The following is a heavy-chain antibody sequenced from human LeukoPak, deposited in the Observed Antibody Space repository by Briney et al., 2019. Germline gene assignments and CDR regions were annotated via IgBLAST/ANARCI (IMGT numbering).Heavy chain of an antibody. CDR3: AKSNYDRTFDY. Sequence: GGSLRLSCAASGFIFSNYAMSWVRQAPGKGLEWVSAIDSTGAYTWYADSVKGRFTISKDSSKTILYLQMNSLRAEDTAVYYCAKSNYDRTFDYWGQGTLVTVSS. CDR2: IDSTGAYT. D-gene: IGHD4/OR15-4a*01. CDR1: GFIFSNYA. V-gene: IGHV3-23*01. J-gene: IGHJ4*02.